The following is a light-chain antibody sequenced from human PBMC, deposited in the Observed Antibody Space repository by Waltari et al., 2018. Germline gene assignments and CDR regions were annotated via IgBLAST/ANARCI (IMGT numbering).Light chain of an antibody. V-gene: IGLV2-11*01. CDR3: CSYGGSYYV. CDR1: SSDVGSYAY. CDR2: DVN. Sequence: QPALTQPRPVSGSPGPSVTISCTATSSDVGSYAYVSWYHQHPGKAPKFMIYDVNKRPSGVPDRFSGSKSGNTASLTISGLQAEDEAEYYCCSYGGSYYVLGTGTEVTVL. J-gene: IGLJ1*01.